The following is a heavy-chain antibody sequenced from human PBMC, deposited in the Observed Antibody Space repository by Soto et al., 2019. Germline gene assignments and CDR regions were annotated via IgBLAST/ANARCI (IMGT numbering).Heavy chain of an antibody. D-gene: IGHD1-1*01. CDR1: GCSISSYY. V-gene: IGHV4-59*01. CDR3: ARTPIRLEPGLYFDY. Sequence: SETLSLTCTVSGCSISSYYWSWIRQPPGKGLEWIGYIYYSGSTNYNPSLKSRVTISVDTSKNQFSLKLSSVTAADTAVYYCARTPIRLEPGLYFDYWGQGTLVTVSS. J-gene: IGHJ4*02. CDR2: IYYSGST.